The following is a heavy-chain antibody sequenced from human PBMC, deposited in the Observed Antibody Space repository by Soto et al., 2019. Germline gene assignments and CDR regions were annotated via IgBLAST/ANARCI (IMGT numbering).Heavy chain of an antibody. J-gene: IGHJ3*02. V-gene: IGHV3-23*01. CDR3: AKENSPGNHYDSSGRRGYAFDI. D-gene: IGHD3-22*01. CDR1: AFTFNNYA. Sequence: PVGSLRLSCASSAFTFNNYAMSCVRHSPGKWLEWVSAISPSGVGTYYADSVKGRFTISRDNSKNTLYLQMNSLGAEDTAVYYCAKENSPGNHYDSSGRRGYAFDIWGQRTMLSVSS. CDR2: ISPSGVGT.